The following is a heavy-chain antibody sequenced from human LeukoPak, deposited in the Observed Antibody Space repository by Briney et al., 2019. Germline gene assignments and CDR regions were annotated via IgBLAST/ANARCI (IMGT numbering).Heavy chain of an antibody. D-gene: IGHD3-10*01. Sequence: SETLSLTCAVSGYSISSGYYWGWIRQPPGKGLEWIGSIYHSGSTYYNPSLRSRVTISVDTAKNQFSLKLSSVTAADTAVYYCARHVGGSGYFGYWGQGTLVTVSS. J-gene: IGHJ4*02. CDR1: GYSISSGYY. V-gene: IGHV4-38-2*01. CDR3: ARHVGGSGYFGY. CDR2: IYHSGST.